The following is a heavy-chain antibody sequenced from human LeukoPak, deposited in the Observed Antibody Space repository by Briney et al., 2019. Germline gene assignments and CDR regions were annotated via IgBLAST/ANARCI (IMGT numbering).Heavy chain of an antibody. V-gene: IGHV3-48*01. D-gene: IGHD3-3*02. Sequence: QPGGSLRLSCAASGFTFSSYSINWVRQAPGKGLEWLSYISGTSGTIYYADSVKGRFIISRDNAKNSLYLLMTGLIAEDTAVYYCVRDPDISDSWGQGTLVTVSS. J-gene: IGHJ4*02. CDR2: ISGTSGTI. CDR1: GFTFSSYS. CDR3: VRDPDISDS.